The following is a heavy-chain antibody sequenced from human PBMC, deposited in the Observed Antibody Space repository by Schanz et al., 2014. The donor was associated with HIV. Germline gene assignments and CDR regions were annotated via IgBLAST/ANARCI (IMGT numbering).Heavy chain of an antibody. CDR2: TYYRGST. V-gene: IGHV4-31*03. D-gene: IGHD3-22*01. CDR1: GGSIDSEGYH. Sequence: QVQLQESGPGLVKPSQTLSLTCSVSGGSIDSEGYHWSWIRQHPGKGLEWIGYTYYRGSTYYNPSLKSRLTISLDTSKNQFSLNLSSVTAADTAVYYCAANYYDTSGCDYWGQGTLVTVSS. J-gene: IGHJ4*02. CDR3: AANYYDTSGCDY.